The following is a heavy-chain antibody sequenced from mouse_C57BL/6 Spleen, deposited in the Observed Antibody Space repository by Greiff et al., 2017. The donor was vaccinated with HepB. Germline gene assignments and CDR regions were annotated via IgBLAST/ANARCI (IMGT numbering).Heavy chain of an antibody. J-gene: IGHJ2*01. CDR2: INPNNGGT. CDR1: GYTFTDYY. Sequence: EVQLQQSGPELVKPGASVKISCKAPGYTFTDYYMNWVKQSHGKSLEWIGDINPNNGGTSYNQKFKGKATLTVDKSSSTAYMELRSLTSEDSAVYYCASGPFDYWGQGTTLTVSS. CDR3: ASGPFDY. V-gene: IGHV1-26*01.